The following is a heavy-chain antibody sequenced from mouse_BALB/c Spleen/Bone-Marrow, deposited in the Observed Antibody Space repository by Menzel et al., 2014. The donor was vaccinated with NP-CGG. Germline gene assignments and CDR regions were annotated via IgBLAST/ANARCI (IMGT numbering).Heavy chain of an antibody. Sequence: EVHLAESGAELVKPGASVKLSCTASGFNIKDTNMHWVKQRPEQGLEWIGRIDPANGYTKYDPKFQGKATITTDTSSNTTYLQLSSLTSEDTAVYYCARLGYRYGYWFFDVWGAGTTVTVSS. CDR2: IDPANGYT. CDR1: GFNIKDTN. V-gene: IGHV14-3*02. CDR3: ARLGYRYGYWFFDV. J-gene: IGHJ1*01. D-gene: IGHD2-14*01.